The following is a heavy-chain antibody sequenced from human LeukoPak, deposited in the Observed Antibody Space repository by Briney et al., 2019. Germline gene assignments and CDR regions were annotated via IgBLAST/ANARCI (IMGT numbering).Heavy chain of an antibody. D-gene: IGHD3-9*01. CDR1: GFVFSAYE. CDR2: ISSTGRTI. V-gene: IGHV3-48*03. CDR3: AKSTYIDYPCCLDY. J-gene: IGHJ4*02. Sequence: GGSLRLSCEASGFVFSAYEMNWVRQAPRKGLEWISSISSTGRTIYYADSVRGRFTISRDNSRNTLHLQMNSLRADDTAEYYCAKSTYIDYPCCLDYWGQGTLVTVSS.